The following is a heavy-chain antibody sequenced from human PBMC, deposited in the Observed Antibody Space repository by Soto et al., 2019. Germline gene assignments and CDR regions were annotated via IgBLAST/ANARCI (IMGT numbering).Heavy chain of an antibody. V-gene: IGHV3-23*01. J-gene: IGHJ4*02. CDR2: LSGSGSLS. CDR3: ARDRGGALDS. CDR1: GFTFNTFA. Sequence: PGGSLRLSCVVSGFTFNTFAMTRVRQAPGKGLEWVSALSGSGSLSYYADSVKGRFTISRDNSKNTLYLQMNNLRVDETAVYFCARDRGGALDSWGQGTLVTVS. D-gene: IGHD2-15*01.